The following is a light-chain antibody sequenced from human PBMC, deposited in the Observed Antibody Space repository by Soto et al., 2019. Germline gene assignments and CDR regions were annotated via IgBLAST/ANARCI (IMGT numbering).Light chain of an antibody. V-gene: IGKV1-5*03. Sequence: DIQMTQSPSTLSASVGDRVTITCRASQSISTWLAWYQQKPGKAPKLLIYKACNLEDGVPSRFSGSGSGTEFTITISSLQPDDFATYYCQQYNTYPLTFGGGTTVEIK. CDR3: QQYNTYPLT. CDR1: QSISTW. J-gene: IGKJ4*01. CDR2: KAC.